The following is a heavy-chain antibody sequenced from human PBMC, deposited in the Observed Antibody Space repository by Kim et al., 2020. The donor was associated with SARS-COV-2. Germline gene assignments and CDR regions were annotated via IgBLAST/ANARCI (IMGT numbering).Heavy chain of an antibody. V-gene: IGHV3-23*01. D-gene: IGHD3-3*01. CDR3: AIVASKLRFLNFEY. J-gene: IGHJ4*02. Sequence: YADSVKGRFTISRDNSTTALYQQLNSLRAEDTAVYYCAIVASKLRFLNFEYWGQGTLVTVSP.